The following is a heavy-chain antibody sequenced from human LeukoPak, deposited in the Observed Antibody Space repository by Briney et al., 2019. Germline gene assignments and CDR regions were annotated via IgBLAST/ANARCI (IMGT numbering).Heavy chain of an antibody. D-gene: IGHD3-10*01. Sequence: GGSLRLSCAASGFTFSSYAMSWVRQAPGKGLEWVSAISGSGGSTYYADSVKGRFTISRDNSKNTLYLQMNSLRAEDTAVYYCARDHAVYYYGSGSYSALWGQGTLVTVSS. CDR3: ARDHAVYYYGSGSYSAL. CDR2: ISGSGGST. J-gene: IGHJ1*01. V-gene: IGHV3-23*01. CDR1: GFTFSSYA.